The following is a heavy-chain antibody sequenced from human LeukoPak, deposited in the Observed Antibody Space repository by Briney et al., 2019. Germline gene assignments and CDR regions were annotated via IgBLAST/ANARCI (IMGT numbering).Heavy chain of an antibody. CDR3: ARDSYYYDSSGYYYYFDY. V-gene: IGHV1-2*06. J-gene: IGHJ4*02. D-gene: IGHD3-22*01. CDR1: GYTFTGYY. Sequence: GASVKVSCKASGYTFTGYYMHWVRQAPGQGREWMGRNNPNSGGTNYAQKFQGRVTMTRDTSISTAYMELSRLRSDDTAVYYCARDSYYYDSSGYYYYFDYWGQGTLVTVSS. CDR2: NNPNSGGT.